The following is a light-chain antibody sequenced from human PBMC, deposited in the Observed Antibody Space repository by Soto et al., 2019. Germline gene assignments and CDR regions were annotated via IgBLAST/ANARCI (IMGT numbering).Light chain of an antibody. CDR3: AAWDDSLGGL. CDR2: RNN. Sequence: QLVLTQPPSASGTPGQRVTISCSGSSSNIGSNYVYWYQQLPGTAPKLLIYRNNQRPSGVPDRFSGSKSGTSASLAISGLRSEDEADYYCAAWDDSLGGLFGGGTKVTVL. CDR1: SSNIGSNY. J-gene: IGLJ2*01. V-gene: IGLV1-47*01.